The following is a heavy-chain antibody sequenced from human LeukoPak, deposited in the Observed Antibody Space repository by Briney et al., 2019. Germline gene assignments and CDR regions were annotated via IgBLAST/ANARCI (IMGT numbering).Heavy chain of an antibody. J-gene: IGHJ4*02. V-gene: IGHV4-39*07. D-gene: IGHD3-10*01. CDR2: IDYSGST. CDR1: GGSISISSYS. CDR3: ARHTMAMNMGSGSYGFDY. Sequence: PLETLSLTCTVSGGSISISSYSWVWIRQPPGKGLQWIGSIDYSGSTSFNPSLKRRVTISVDTSKNQFSLNLSSVTAADTAVYYCARHTMAMNMGSGSYGFDYWGQGTLVTVSS.